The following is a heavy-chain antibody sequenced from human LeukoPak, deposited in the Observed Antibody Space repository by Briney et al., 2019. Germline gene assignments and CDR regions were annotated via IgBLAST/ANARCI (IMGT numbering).Heavy chain of an antibody. D-gene: IGHD3-22*01. CDR3: ARDREYYDSSGYGAMAI. Sequence: SVKVSCKASGGTFISYAISWVRQAPGQGLEWMGRIIPIFGTANYAQKFQGRVTITTDESTSTAYMELSRLRSEDTAVYYCARDREYYDSSGYGAMAIWGQGTMVTVSS. CDR1: GGTFISYA. V-gene: IGHV1-69*05. CDR2: IIPIFGTA. J-gene: IGHJ3*02.